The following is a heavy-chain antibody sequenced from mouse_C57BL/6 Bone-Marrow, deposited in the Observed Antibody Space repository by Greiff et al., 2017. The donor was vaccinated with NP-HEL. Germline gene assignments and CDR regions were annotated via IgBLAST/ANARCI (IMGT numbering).Heavy chain of an antibody. V-gene: IGHV1-19*01. CDR1: GYTFTDYY. J-gene: IGHJ3*01. CDR2: INPYNGGT. D-gene: IGHD4-1*01. Sequence: EVQLQQSGPVLVKPGASVKMSCKASGYTFTDYYMNWVKQSHGKSLEWIGVINPYNGGTSYNQKFKGKATLTVDKSSSTAYMELNSLTSEDSAVYYCARRGWDWFAYWGQGTLGTVSA. CDR3: ARRGWDWFAY.